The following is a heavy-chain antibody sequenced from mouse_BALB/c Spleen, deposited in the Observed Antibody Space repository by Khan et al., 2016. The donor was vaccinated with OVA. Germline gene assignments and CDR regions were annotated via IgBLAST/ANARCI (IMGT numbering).Heavy chain of an antibody. Sequence: EVELQESGPGLVKPSQSLSLTCTVTGYSITSDYAWNWIRQFPGNKLEWMGYISYSGSTSYNPSLKSRISITQDTSKNQFFLQLNSVTTEDTATYYCARDGRGYAMDYWGQGTSVTVSS. J-gene: IGHJ4*01. CDR2: ISYSGST. CDR1: GYSITSDYA. V-gene: IGHV3-2*02. D-gene: IGHD2-3*01. CDR3: ARDGRGYAMDY.